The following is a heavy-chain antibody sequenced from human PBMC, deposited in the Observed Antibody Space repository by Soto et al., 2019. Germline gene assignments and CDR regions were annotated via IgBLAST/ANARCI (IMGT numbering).Heavy chain of an antibody. V-gene: IGHV1-69*13. J-gene: IGHJ5*02. D-gene: IGHD3-22*01. Sequence: SVKVSCKASGGTFNSYDINWVRQAPGQGLEWMGGIIPIVETPKYAQKFQGRVTITADESTNMVYMELSSLRSEDTAMYYCARLSRPNYYDTSGFFKDNWFDPWGQGTLVTVSS. CDR3: ARLSRPNYYDTSGFFKDNWFDP. CDR2: IIPIVETP. CDR1: GGTFNSYD.